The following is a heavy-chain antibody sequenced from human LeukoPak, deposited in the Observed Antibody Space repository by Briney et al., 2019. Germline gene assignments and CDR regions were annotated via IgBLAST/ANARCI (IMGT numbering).Heavy chain of an antibody. CDR1: GYTFTGYY. Sequence: GASVKVSCKASGYTFTGYYMHWVRQAPGQGLEWMGWINPNSGDTNYAQNFQGRVTMTRDTSISTGYLELSRLRSDDTAVYYCATVYSSGWNFHFWGQGTLVTVSS. CDR2: INPNSGDT. D-gene: IGHD6-19*01. CDR3: ATVYSSGWNFHF. V-gene: IGHV1-2*02. J-gene: IGHJ4*02.